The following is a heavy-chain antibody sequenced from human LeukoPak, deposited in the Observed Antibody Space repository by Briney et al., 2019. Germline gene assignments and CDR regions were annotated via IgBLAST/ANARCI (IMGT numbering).Heavy chain of an antibody. CDR3: AKSVRGSSWYSGAFDI. CDR1: GFTFSSYA. D-gene: IGHD6-13*01. J-gene: IGHJ3*02. CDR2: ISGSGGST. V-gene: IGHV3-23*01. Sequence: PGGSLRLSCAASGFTFSSYAMSWVRQAPGKGLGWVSAISGSGGSTYYADSVKGRFTISRDNSKNTLYLQMNSLRAEDTAVYYCAKSVRGSSWYSGAFDIWGQGTMVTVSS.